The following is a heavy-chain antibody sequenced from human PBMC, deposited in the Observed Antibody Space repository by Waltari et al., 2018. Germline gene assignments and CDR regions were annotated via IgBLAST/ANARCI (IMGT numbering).Heavy chain of an antibody. CDR1: GFTFSSYS. D-gene: IGHD3-3*01. CDR2: ISSSSSYI. V-gene: IGHV3-21*01. J-gene: IGHJ4*02. Sequence: EVQLVESGGGLVKPGGSLRLSCAASGFTFSSYSMNWVRQAPGKGLEWVSSISSSSSYIYYADSVKGRFTISRDNAKNSLYLQMNSLRAEDTAVYYCARSVSTIFGVVISLFDYWGQGTLVTVSS. CDR3: ARSVSTIFGVVISLFDY.